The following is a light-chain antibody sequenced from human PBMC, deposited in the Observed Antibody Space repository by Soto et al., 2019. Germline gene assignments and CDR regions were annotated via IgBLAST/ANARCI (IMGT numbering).Light chain of an antibody. CDR1: QTIDTY. CDR3: QQSTGIPYT. CDR2: AAY. V-gene: IGKV1-39*01. J-gene: IGKJ2*01. Sequence: DLQMTQSPSSLSASVGDRVTITCRASQTIDTYLNWYQQNPGKAPKLLIYAAYTLQNGVPSRLSGSGSGTDFPLTISSLQPEDFAPYSCQQSTGIPYTFGQGTKLEIK.